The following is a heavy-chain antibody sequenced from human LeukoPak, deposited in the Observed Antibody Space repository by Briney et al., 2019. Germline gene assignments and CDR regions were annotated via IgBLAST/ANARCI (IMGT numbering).Heavy chain of an antibody. J-gene: IGHJ5*02. CDR1: GYIFTNYY. V-gene: IGHV1-2*02. Sequence: ASVKVSCKASGYIFTNYYIHWVRQAPGQGLEWMGWINPISGGTNYAQRFQGRVTMTRDTSITTAYMELSRLTSDDTAVFYCAREVEIPNYFDPWGQGTLLTVSS. CDR2: INPISGGT. CDR3: AREVEIPNYFDP. D-gene: IGHD2-21*01.